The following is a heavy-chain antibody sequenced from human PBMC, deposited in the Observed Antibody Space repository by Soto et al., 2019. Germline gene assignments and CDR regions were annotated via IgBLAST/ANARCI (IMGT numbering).Heavy chain of an antibody. CDR2: IFPDDSDT. Sequence: GGSLKISCSASGYSITSYWIAWGRQMPWQGLEWMGIIFPDDSDTRYSPSFQGQVTISADKSISTAYVQWSSLKASDTAMYYCTRGGVATRTFDYWGQGTLVTVSS. V-gene: IGHV5-51*01. CDR1: GYSITSYW. J-gene: IGHJ4*02. D-gene: IGHD3-3*01. CDR3: TRGGVATRTFDY.